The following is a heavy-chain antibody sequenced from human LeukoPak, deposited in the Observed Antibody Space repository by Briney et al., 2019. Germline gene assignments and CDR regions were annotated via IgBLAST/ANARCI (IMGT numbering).Heavy chain of an antibody. CDR3: ARGRDSGGNSRYFDY. J-gene: IGHJ4*02. CDR2: ISAYNGNT. D-gene: IGHD4-23*01. Sequence: ASVKVSCKASGYTFTSYGISWVRQAPGQGLEWMGWISAYNGNTNYAQKLQGRVTMTTDTYTSTAYMELRSLRSDDTAVYYCARGRDSGGNSRYFDYWGQGTLVTVSS. CDR1: GYTFTSYG. V-gene: IGHV1-18*01.